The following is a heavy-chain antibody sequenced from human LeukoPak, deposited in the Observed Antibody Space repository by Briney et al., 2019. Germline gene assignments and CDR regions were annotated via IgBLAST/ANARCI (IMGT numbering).Heavy chain of an antibody. V-gene: IGHV3-23*01. CDR1: GFTFSSYA. D-gene: IGHD1-26*01. Sequence: PGGSLRLSSAASGFTFSSYAMSWVRQAPGKGLEWVSAISGSGDNTLYADSVKGRFTISRDNSKNTLYLEMNSLRAEDTAIYYCAKMKGHPLPKYYMDVWGQGTTVTVSS. J-gene: IGHJ6*01. CDR2: ISGSGDNT. CDR3: AKMKGHPLPKYYMDV.